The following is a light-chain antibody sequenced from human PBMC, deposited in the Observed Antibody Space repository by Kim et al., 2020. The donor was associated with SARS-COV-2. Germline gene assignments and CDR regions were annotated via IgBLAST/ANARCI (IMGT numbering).Light chain of an antibody. J-gene: IGKJ1*01. CDR3: QQYKSISRT. Sequence: ASAGDTVTITCRDSQCIGNYLAWYQQKPGKAPNLLIYDASSLQTGVPSRFTGSGSGTDFTLTINSLQPDDVASYYCQQYKSISRTFGEGTKVDIK. CDR2: DAS. CDR1: QCIGNY. V-gene: IGKV1-27*01.